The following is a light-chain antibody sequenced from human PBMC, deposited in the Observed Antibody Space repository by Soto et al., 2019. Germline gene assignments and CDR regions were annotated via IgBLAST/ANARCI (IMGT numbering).Light chain of an antibody. CDR2: EVS. CDR1: RDDVGGYNY. V-gene: IGLV2-14*01. Sequence: QSALTQPASVSGSPGQSITISCTGTRDDVGGYNYVSWYQQYPGKAPKLMIYEVSYRPSGVSNRFSGSRSGHTASLSISGLQAEDEDDYYCSAYTNIGTLVFGGGTKVTVL. J-gene: IGLJ3*02. CDR3: SAYTNIGTLV.